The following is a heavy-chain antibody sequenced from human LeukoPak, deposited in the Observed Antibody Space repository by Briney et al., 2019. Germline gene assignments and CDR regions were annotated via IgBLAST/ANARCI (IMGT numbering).Heavy chain of an antibody. CDR3: ARVVAAAGNCFDY. CDR1: GYSISSGYY. V-gene: IGHV4-38-2*01. Sequence: PSETLSLTCAVSGYSISSGYYWGWIRQPPGKGLEWIGSIYHSGSTYYNPSLKSRVTISVDTSKNQFSLKLSSVTAADTAVYYCARVVAAAGNCFDYWGQGTLVTVSS. D-gene: IGHD6-13*01. CDR2: IYHSGST. J-gene: IGHJ4*02.